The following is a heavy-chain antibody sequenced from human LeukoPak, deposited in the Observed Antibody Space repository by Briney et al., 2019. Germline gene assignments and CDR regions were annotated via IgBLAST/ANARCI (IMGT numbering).Heavy chain of an antibody. Sequence: SETLSLTCTVSGYSISSGYYWGWIRQPPGKGLEWIGNIYHSGSTYYNPSLKSRVTISVDTSKNQFSLKLSSVTAADTAVYYCARDLYYYDSSGGDYYFDYWGQGTLVTVSS. CDR3: ARDLYYYDSSGGDYYFDY. CDR2: IYHSGST. D-gene: IGHD3-22*01. CDR1: GYSISSGYY. V-gene: IGHV4-38-2*02. J-gene: IGHJ4*02.